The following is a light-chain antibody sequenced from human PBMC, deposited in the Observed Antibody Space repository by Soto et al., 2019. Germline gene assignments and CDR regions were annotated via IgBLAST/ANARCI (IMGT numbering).Light chain of an antibody. CDR2: DVT. V-gene: IGLV2-14*01. Sequence: QSVLTQPASVSGSPGQSITISCTGTSSDVGGYNYVSWYQQHPGKAPTLMIYDVTNRPSGVSNRCSGSTSSNKASLTISGLQAEYQADYYGSPYTSGSTVVFSEGTKVTVL. CDR1: SSDVGGYNY. CDR3: SPYTSGSTVV. J-gene: IGLJ2*01.